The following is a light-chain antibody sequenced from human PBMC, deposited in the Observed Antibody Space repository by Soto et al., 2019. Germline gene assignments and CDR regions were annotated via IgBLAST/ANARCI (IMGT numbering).Light chain of an antibody. CDR1: QSISSW. V-gene: IGKV1-5*03. CDR2: KAC. CDR3: QQYSSYRT. J-gene: IGKJ1*01. Sequence: DIQMTQSPSTLSASVGDRVTITCRASQSISSWLAWYQQKPGTAPKLLIYKACSLESGVPSRFSRSGSGTEFTVSISNLQPDDFETYCCQQYSSYRTFGQGTKVDIK.